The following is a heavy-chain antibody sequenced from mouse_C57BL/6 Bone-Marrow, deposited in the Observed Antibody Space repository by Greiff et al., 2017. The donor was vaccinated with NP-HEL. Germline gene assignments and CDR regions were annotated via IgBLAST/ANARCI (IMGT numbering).Heavy chain of an antibody. CDR3: ARGGTVVATSPYYFDY. V-gene: IGHV1-26*01. D-gene: IGHD1-1*01. CDR2: INPNNGGT. Sequence: VQLKQSGPELVKPGASVKISCKASGYTFTDYYMNWVKQSHGKSLEWIGDINPNNGGTSYNQKFKGKATLTVDKSSSTAYMELRSLTSEDSAVYYCARGGTVVATSPYYFDYWGQGTTLTVSS. J-gene: IGHJ2*01. CDR1: GYTFTDYY.